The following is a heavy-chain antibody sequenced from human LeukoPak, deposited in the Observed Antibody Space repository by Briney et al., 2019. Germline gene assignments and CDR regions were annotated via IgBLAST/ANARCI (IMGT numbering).Heavy chain of an antibody. J-gene: IGHJ4*02. Sequence: SETLSLTCTVSGGSISSSSYYWGWIRQPPGKRLEWIGEINHSGSTNYNPSLKSRVTISVDTSKNQFSLKLSSVTAADTAVYYCARRLFWSGYLRQYYFDYWGQGTLVTVSS. D-gene: IGHD3-3*01. V-gene: IGHV4-39*07. CDR2: INHSGST. CDR1: GGSISSSSYY. CDR3: ARRLFWSGYLRQYYFDY.